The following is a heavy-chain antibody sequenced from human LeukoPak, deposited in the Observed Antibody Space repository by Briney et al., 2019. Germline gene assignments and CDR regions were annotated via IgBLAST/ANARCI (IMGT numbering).Heavy chain of an antibody. CDR1: GGSFSGYY. Sequence: SETLSLTCAVDGGSFSGYYWSWIRQPPGKGLEWIGEINHSGSTNYNPSLKSRVTISVDTSNNQFSLELSSVTAADTAVYYCASEVRPGYGSGSYYNCFDYWGQGTLVTVSS. V-gene: IGHV4-34*01. J-gene: IGHJ4*02. CDR2: INHSGST. D-gene: IGHD3-10*01. CDR3: ASEVRPGYGSGSYYNCFDY.